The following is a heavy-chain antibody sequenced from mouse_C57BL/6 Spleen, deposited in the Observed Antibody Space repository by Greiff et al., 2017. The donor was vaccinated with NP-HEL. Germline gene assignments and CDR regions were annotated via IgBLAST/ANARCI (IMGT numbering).Heavy chain of an antibody. CDR3: AKPGGYPYWYFDV. J-gene: IGHJ1*03. CDR2: IWRGGST. D-gene: IGHD2-2*01. Sequence: VQLVESGPGLVQPSQSLSITCTVSGFSLTSYGVHWVRQSPGKGLEWLGVIWRGGSTDYNAAFMSRLSITKDNSKSQVFFKMNSLQADDTAIYYCAKPGGYPYWYFDVWGTGTTVTVSS. CDR1: GFSLTSYG. V-gene: IGHV2-5*01.